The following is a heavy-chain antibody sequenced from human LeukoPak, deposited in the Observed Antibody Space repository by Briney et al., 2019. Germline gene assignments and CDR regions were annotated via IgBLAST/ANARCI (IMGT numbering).Heavy chain of an antibody. J-gene: IGHJ4*02. Sequence: SETLSLTCAVYGGSFSGYYWSWIRQPPGKGLGWIGEINHSGSTNYNPSLKSRVTISVDTSKNQFSLKLSSVTAADTAVYYCAVHDYGDLYPSFWGQGTLVTVSS. CDR2: INHSGST. V-gene: IGHV4-34*01. CDR3: AVHDYGDLYPSF. CDR1: GGSFSGYY. D-gene: IGHD4-17*01.